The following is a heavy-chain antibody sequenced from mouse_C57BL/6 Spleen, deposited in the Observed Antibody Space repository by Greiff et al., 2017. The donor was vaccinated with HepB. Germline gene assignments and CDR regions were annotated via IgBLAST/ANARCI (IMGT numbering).Heavy chain of an antibody. CDR2: ISDGGSYT. V-gene: IGHV5-4*01. D-gene: IGHD2-4*01. Sequence: EVQGVESGGGLVKPGGSLKLSCAASGFTFSSYAMSWVRQTPEKRLEWVATISDGGSYTYYPDNVKGRFTISRDNAKNNLYLQMSHLKSEDTAMYYCAREIYYDYDGGYAMDYWGQGTSVTVSS. CDR1: GFTFSSYA. J-gene: IGHJ4*01. CDR3: AREIYYDYDGGYAMDY.